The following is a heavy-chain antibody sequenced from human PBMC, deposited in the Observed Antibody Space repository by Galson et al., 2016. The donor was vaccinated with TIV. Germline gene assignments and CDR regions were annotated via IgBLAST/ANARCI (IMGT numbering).Heavy chain of an antibody. CDR1: GGSITRSGFY. CDR3: ARHISIPALKRHHYFDP. CDR2: IYDTGST. D-gene: IGHD2-2*02. V-gene: IGHV4-39*01. Sequence: SLTCTVSGGSITRSGFYWAWIRQSPGKGLEWLGSIYDTGSTSYNPSFRSRVTMSVDTSRNAFSLRLTSVTAADTSIYYCARHISIPALKRHHYFDPWGQGTLVTVSS. J-gene: IGHJ5*02.